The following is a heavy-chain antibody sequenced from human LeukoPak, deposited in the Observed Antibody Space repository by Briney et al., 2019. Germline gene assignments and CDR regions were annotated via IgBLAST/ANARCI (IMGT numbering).Heavy chain of an antibody. Sequence: GGTLRLSCAASGFTFSSYGMSWVRQAPGKGLEWVSGINWNGGSTGYADSVKGRFTISRDNAKNSLYLQMNSLRAEDTALYYCARDYFGSPSALDYWGQGTLVTVSS. D-gene: IGHD1-26*01. J-gene: IGHJ4*02. V-gene: IGHV3-20*04. CDR2: INWNGGST. CDR3: ARDYFGSPSALDY. CDR1: GFTFSSYG.